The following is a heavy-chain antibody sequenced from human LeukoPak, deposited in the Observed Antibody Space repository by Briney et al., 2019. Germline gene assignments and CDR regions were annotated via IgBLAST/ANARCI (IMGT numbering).Heavy chain of an antibody. CDR1: GFTFSSYG. CDR2: ISYDGSDK. V-gene: IGHV3-30*18. D-gene: IGHD3-16*01. CDR3: AKDALGGVFLDY. J-gene: IGHJ4*02. Sequence: GGSLRLSCAASGFTFSSYGMHWVRQAPGKGLEWVAVISYDGSDKYYADSVKGRFTIARDNSKNTLYLQMNSLRAEDTAGYYCAKDALGGVFLDYWGQGTLVTVSS.